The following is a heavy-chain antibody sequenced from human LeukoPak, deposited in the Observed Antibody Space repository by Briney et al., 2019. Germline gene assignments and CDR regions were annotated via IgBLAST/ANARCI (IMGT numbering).Heavy chain of an antibody. V-gene: IGHV4-39*02. CDR2: IYYSGSS. Sequence: SETLSLTCSVSGGSISSSSSYWGWIRQPPGKGLEWLGSIYYSGSSFDNPALKSRVTISVDTSKNQFSLKLSSVTAADTAVYYCARDRKVAGYCSGGSCYLPPHYYYYMDVWGKGTTVTISS. J-gene: IGHJ6*03. CDR3: ARDRKVAGYCSGGSCYLPPHYYYYMDV. D-gene: IGHD2-15*01. CDR1: GGSISSSSSY.